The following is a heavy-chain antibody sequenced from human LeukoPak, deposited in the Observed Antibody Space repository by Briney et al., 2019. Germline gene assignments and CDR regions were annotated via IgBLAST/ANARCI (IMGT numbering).Heavy chain of an antibody. CDR1: GYTFTGYY. Sequence: ASVKVSCKASGYTFTGYYMHWVRQAPGQGLEWMGWINPSSGGTNYAQKFQGRVTMTRDTSISTAYMELSRLRSDDTAVYYCARDQVDYDILTGYLYYFDYWGQGTLVTVSS. J-gene: IGHJ4*02. D-gene: IGHD3-9*01. V-gene: IGHV1-2*02. CDR2: INPSSGGT. CDR3: ARDQVDYDILTGYLYYFDY.